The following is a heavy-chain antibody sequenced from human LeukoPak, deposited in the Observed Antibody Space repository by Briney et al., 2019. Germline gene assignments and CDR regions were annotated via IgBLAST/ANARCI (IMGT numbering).Heavy chain of an antibody. CDR2: IYHSGST. CDR1: GGSISSSNW. Sequence: SETLSLTCAVSGGSISSSNWWSWVRQPPGKGLEWIGEIYHSGSTNYNPSLKGRVTISVDKSKNQFSLKLSSVTAADTAVYYCARVAVAGRDGFDYWGQGTLVTVSS. D-gene: IGHD6-19*01. V-gene: IGHV4-4*02. CDR3: ARVAVAGRDGFDY. J-gene: IGHJ4*02.